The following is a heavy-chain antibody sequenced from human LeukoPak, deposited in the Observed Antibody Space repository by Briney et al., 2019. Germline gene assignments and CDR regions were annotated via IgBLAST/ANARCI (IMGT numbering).Heavy chain of an antibody. CDR2: IIPIFGTA. J-gene: IGHJ4*02. Sequence: ASVKVSCKASGGTFSSYAISWVRQAPGQGLEWMGRIIPIFGTANYAQKFQGRVTITTDESTSTAYMELSSLRSEDTAVYYSARDEMATIPLGYWGQGTLVTVSS. CDR1: GGTFSSYA. CDR3: ARDEMATIPLGY. D-gene: IGHD5-24*01. V-gene: IGHV1-69*05.